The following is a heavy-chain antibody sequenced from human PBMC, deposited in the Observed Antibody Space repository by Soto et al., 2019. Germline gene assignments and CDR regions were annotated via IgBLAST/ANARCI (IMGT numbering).Heavy chain of an antibody. CDR1: GFTFGSYW. D-gene: IGHD3-10*01. CDR3: ASDSTYGSGISVNRYLDY. CDR2: IKWDASEK. J-gene: IGHJ4*01. V-gene: IGHV3-7*01. Sequence: EVQLEESGGGLVQHGGSLRLSCAASGFTFGSYWMSWVRQAPGKVREWLATIKWDASEKKYVDSVKGRFTMARDNAENSLYLQIDRLRAEDKAVYYCASDSTYGSGISVNRYLDYCGHGPLVTVP.